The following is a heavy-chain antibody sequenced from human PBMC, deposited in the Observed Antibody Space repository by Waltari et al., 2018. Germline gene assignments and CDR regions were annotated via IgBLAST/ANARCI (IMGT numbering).Heavy chain of an antibody. CDR1: GIVFPSYA. J-gene: IGHJ4*02. D-gene: IGHD3-22*01. V-gene: IGHV3-23*01. CDR2: ISGSGGST. CDR3: AKETYYYDKSGIEY. Sequence: EVQLLESGGGLVQPGKSLRLSCVTSGIVFPSYAMSWVRQAPGKGLEWVSSISGSGGSTFYADSVKGRFTISRDNSKSTLSLQMNSLRAEDTALYYCAKETYYYDKSGIEYWGQGTLVTVSS.